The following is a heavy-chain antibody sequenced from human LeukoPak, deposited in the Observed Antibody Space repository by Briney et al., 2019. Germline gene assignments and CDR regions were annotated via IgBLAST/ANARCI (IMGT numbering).Heavy chain of an antibody. CDR1: GYTFTGYY. V-gene: IGHV1-2*02. J-gene: IGHJ4*02. CDR3: ARVYDSSGYYYDHHGYFDY. CDR2: INPNSGGT. D-gene: IGHD3-22*01. Sequence: ASVKVSCKASGYTFTGYYMHWVRQAPGQGLEWVGWINPNSGGTNYAQKFQGRVTMTRDTSISTAYMELSRLRSDDTAVYYCARVYDSSGYYYDHHGYFDYWGQGTLVTVSS.